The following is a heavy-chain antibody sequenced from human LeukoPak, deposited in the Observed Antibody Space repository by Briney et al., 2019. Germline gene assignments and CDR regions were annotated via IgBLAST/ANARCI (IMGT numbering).Heavy chain of an antibody. D-gene: IGHD2-15*01. V-gene: IGHV3-23*01. CDR2: IRSNGGDT. J-gene: IGHJ5*02. CDR3: AKGGYTTWFDP. CDR1: GFTFREYS. Sequence: PGGSLRLSCAASGFTFREYSMSWVRQAPGKGLEWVSNIRSNGGDTYYTDSMKGRFTISRDNSKNTLYLEMNSLRAGDTAGYYCAKGGYTTWFDPWGQGTLVTVSS.